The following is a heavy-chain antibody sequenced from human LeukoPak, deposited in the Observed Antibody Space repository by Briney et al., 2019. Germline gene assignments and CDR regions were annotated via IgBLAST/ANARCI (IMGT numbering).Heavy chain of an antibody. CDR3: ARSYGGGYQLLYSDAFDI. CDR2: ISSSGSTI. CDR1: GFTFSDYY. D-gene: IGHD2-2*02. J-gene: IGHJ3*02. V-gene: IGHV3-11*01. Sequence: GGSLRLSCAASGFTFSDYYMSWIREAPGKGLEWVSYISSSGSTIYYADSVKGGLTISRDNAKNSLYLQMNSLRAEDTAVYYCARSYGGGYQLLYSDAFDIWGQGTTVTVSS.